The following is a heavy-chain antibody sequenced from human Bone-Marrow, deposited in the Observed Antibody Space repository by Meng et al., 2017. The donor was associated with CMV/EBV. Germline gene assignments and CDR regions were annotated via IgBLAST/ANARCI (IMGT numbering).Heavy chain of an antibody. CDR1: GFTVSSNY. D-gene: IGHD3-22*01. V-gene: IGHV3-66*02. J-gene: IGHJ4*02. Sequence: GESLKISCAASGFTVSSNYMSWVRQAPGKGLEWVSVIYSGGSTYYADSVKGRFTISRDNSKNTLYLQMNSLRAEDTAVYYCARGIVVVNPYYFDYWGQGTLVTVSS. CDR3: ARGIVVVNPYYFDY. CDR2: IYSGGST.